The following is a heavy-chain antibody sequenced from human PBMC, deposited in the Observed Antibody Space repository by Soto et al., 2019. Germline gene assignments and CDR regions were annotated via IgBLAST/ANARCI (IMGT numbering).Heavy chain of an antibody. CDR1: GFTFSSYG. V-gene: IGHV3-33*01. CDR2: IWYDGSNK. J-gene: IGHJ4*02. Sequence: TGGSQRLSCAAAGFTFSSYGMHWVRQAPGKGLEWVAVIWYDGSNKYYADSVKGRFTISRDNSKNTLYLQMNSLRAEDTAVYYCARDRAGYSNYDICDYWGQGTLVTVSS. D-gene: IGHD4-4*01. CDR3: ARDRAGYSNYDICDY.